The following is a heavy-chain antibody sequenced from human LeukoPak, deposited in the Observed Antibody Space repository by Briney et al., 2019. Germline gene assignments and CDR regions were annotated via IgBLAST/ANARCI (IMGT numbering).Heavy chain of an antibody. Sequence: PGGSLRLSCAVSGFSLSSYWMTWVRQAPGRGLEWVANIDADGGKKNFLESVRGRFTISRDNAENSLYLQMNSLRVEDTAVYYCARDLNVETTSGGYDAIDIWGQGTMVTVSS. CDR3: ARDLNVETTSGGYDAIDI. CDR1: GFSLSSYW. D-gene: IGHD3-16*01. CDR2: IDADGGKK. J-gene: IGHJ3*02. V-gene: IGHV3-7*01.